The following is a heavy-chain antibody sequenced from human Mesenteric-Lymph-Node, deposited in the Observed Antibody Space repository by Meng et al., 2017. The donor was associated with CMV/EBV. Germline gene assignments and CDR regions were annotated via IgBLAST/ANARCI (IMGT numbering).Heavy chain of an antibody. J-gene: IGHJ4*02. V-gene: IGHV4-59*02. CDR1: RGSVSSYY. Sequence: ESLKISCTVSRGSVSSYYWSWLRQTPGKGLEWIGYVYFTGGTNYEPSLSSRVTISIDTSKNQFSLRLNSVTAADTGTYYCARDISEGTTTYYFDSWGQGIVVTVSS. CDR3: ARDISEGTTTYYFDS. CDR2: VYFTGGT. D-gene: IGHD4-17*01.